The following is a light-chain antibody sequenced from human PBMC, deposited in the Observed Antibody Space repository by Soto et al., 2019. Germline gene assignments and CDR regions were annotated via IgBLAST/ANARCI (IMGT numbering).Light chain of an antibody. J-gene: IGLJ1*01. CDR2: DDR. CDR3: QVWDSSSDHYV. V-gene: IGLV3-21*02. Sequence: LTQPPSVSVAPGQTARITCGGNDIGGKSVHWYQQRPGQAPVLVVYDDRDRPSGIPERFSGSNSGNTATLTIGRVEAGDEADYYCQVWDSSSDHYVFGSGTKVTVL. CDR1: DIGGKS.